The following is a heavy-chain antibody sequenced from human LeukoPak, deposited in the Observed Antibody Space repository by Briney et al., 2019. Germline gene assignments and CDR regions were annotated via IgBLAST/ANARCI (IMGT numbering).Heavy chain of an antibody. J-gene: IGHJ4*02. CDR3: ARNKKGDRYTYGHDY. V-gene: IGHV3-21*01. CDR1: GFPLGGIS. D-gene: IGHD5-18*01. CDR2: ISLSSSYF. Sequence: GGPLSFPWEAPGFPLGGISLTWFRRAPGKGLEGASSISLSSSYFYNEDQVKGRFPISRDNAKNSLYLQMNSLRAEDTAVYYCARNKKGDRYTYGHDYWGQGTLVTVSS.